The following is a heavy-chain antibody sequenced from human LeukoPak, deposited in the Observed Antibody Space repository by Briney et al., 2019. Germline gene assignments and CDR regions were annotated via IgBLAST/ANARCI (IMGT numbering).Heavy chain of an antibody. CDR1: GGTFSIYA. CDR2: IIPIFGTA. J-gene: IGHJ4*02. CDR3: ASQAVAGNLDY. D-gene: IGHD6-19*01. V-gene: IGHV1-69*13. Sequence: SVKVSYRASGGTFSIYAISWVRQAPGQGLEGMGGIIPIFGTANYAQKFQGRVTITADESTSTAYMELSSLRSEDTAVYYCASQAVAGNLDYWGQGTLVTVSS.